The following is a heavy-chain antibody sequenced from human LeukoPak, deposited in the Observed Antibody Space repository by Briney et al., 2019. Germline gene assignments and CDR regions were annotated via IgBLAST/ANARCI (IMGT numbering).Heavy chain of an antibody. CDR2: ISGSGGST. J-gene: IGHJ4*02. CDR3: AKGPNYYDSSGSY. D-gene: IGHD3-22*01. V-gene: IGHV3-23*01. Sequence: GGSLRLSCAASGFTISSYAMSWVRQAPGKGLEWVSAISGSGGSTYYADSVKGRFTISRDNSKNTLYLQMNSLRAEDTAVYYCAKGPNYYDSSGSYWGQGTLVTVSS. CDR1: GFTISSYA.